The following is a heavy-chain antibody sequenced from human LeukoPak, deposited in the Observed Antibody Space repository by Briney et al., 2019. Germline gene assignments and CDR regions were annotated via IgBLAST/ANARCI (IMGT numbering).Heavy chain of an antibody. V-gene: IGHV4-34*01. CDR1: GGSFSGYY. CDR3: ARGLRQYSSSSAVGY. D-gene: IGHD6-6*01. J-gene: IGHJ4*02. Sequence: PSETLSLTCAVYGGSFSGYYWSWIRQPPGKGLEWIGEINHSGSTNYNPSLKSRVTISVDTSKNQFSLKLSSVTAADTAVYYCARGLRQYSSSSAVGYWGQGTLVTVSS. CDR2: INHSGST.